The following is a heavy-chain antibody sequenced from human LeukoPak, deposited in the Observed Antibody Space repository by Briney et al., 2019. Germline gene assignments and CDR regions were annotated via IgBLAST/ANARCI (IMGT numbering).Heavy chain of an antibody. CDR2: IKSKTDGGTT. V-gene: IGHV3-15*01. J-gene: IGHJ4*02. CDR1: GFTFSNAW. CDR3: TREGEWELLRFDY. D-gene: IGHD1-26*01. Sequence: PGGSLRLSCAASGFTFSNAWMSWVRQAPGKGLEWVGRIKSKTDGGTTDYAAPVKGRFTISRDDSKSIAYLQMNSLKTEDTAVYYCTREGEWELLRFDYWGQGTLVTVSS.